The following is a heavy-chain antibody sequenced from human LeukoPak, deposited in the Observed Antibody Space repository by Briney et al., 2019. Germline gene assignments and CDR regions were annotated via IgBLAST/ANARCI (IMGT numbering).Heavy chain of an antibody. V-gene: IGHV3-33*01. Sequence: GRPLRLSCAASGFTFSSYGMHWVRQAPGKGLEWVAVIWYDGSNKYYADSVKGRFTISRDNSENTLYLQMNSLRAEDTAVYYCARDLCSSTSCYMENWFDPWGQGTLVTVSS. J-gene: IGHJ5*02. CDR2: IWYDGSNK. CDR3: ARDLCSSTSCYMENWFDP. D-gene: IGHD2-2*02. CDR1: GFTFSSYG.